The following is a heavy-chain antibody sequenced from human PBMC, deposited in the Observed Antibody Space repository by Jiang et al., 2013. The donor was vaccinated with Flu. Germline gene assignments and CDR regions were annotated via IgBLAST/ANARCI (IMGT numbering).Heavy chain of an antibody. Sequence: GLVKPSETLSLTCTVSGGSISSYYWSWIRQPPGKGLEWIGYIYYSGSTNYNPSLKSRVTISVDTSKNQFSLKLSSVTAADTAVYYCARQGSGFPIDAFDIWDQGTMVTVSS. CDR2: IYYSGST. V-gene: IGHV4-59*08. J-gene: IGHJ3*02. CDR3: ARQGSGFPIDAFDI. CDR1: GGSISSYY. D-gene: IGHD6-19*01.